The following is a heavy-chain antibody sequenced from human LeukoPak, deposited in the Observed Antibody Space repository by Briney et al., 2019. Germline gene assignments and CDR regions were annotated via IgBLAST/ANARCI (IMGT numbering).Heavy chain of an antibody. CDR3: AREPTYSSSWHTTCDY. Sequence: GGSLRLSCAASGFTFSNYAMSWVRQAPGKGLEWISYINSNSSTIYYADSVKGRFAISRDNAKNSLYLQMNSLRAEDTAVYYCAREPTYSSSWHTTCDYWGQGTLVTVSS. CDR1: GFTFSNYA. V-gene: IGHV3-48*01. D-gene: IGHD6-13*01. CDR2: INSNSSTI. J-gene: IGHJ4*02.